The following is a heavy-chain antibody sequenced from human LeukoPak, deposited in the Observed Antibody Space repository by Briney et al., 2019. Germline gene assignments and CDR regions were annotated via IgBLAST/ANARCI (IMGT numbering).Heavy chain of an antibody. CDR3: ARNSSGNYFDY. D-gene: IGHD1-26*01. V-gene: IGHV4-59*08. CDR1: GDSISTYY. Sequence: SETLSLTCTVFGDSISTYYWSWIRQPPGKGLEWIGYVYYSGSTHYNPSLKSRVTISVDTSKNQFSLKLSSVTAADTAVYYCARNSSGNYFDYWGQGTLVTVSS. J-gene: IGHJ4*02. CDR2: VYYSGST.